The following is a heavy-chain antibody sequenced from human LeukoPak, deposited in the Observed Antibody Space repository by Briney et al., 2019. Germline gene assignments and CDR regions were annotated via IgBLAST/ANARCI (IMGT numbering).Heavy chain of an antibody. CDR2: INPNSGGT. CDR1: GYTFTGYY. CDR3: ARAPYPLHAFDI. Sequence: ASVKVSCKASGYTFTGYYMHWVRQAPGRGLEWMGRINPNSGGTNYAQKFQGRVTMTRDTSISTAYMELSRLRSDDTAVYYCARAPYPLHAFDIWGQGAMVTVSS. J-gene: IGHJ3*02. V-gene: IGHV1-2*06.